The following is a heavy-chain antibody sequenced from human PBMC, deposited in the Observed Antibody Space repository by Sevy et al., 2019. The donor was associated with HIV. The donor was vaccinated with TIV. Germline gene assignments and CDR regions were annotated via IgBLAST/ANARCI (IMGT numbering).Heavy chain of an antibody. CDR2: ISFSGGST. CDR1: GFTFSTYA. V-gene: IGHV3-23*01. D-gene: IGHD3-3*01. Sequence: GGSLRLSCAASGFTFSTYAMTWVRQAPGKGLEWVSVISFSGGSTYYADSVKGRFTISRDNSKNPLYLQMISLRAEDTAVYYCAKDRVSGTYYTGDFDYWGQGTLVTVS. J-gene: IGHJ4*02. CDR3: AKDRVSGTYYTGDFDY.